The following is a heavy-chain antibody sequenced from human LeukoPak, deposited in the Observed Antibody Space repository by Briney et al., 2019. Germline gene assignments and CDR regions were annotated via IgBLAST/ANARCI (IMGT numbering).Heavy chain of an antibody. V-gene: IGHV4-34*01. CDR2: INHSGST. CDR3: ARRSSWYYFDY. D-gene: IGHD6-13*01. J-gene: IGHJ4*02. Sequence: SETLSLTCAVYGGSFSGYYWSWIRQPPGKGLEWIGEINHSGSTNYNPSLKSRVTISVDTSKNQFSLKLSSVTAADTAVYYCARRSSWYYFDYWGQGTLVTVSS. CDR1: GGSFSGYY.